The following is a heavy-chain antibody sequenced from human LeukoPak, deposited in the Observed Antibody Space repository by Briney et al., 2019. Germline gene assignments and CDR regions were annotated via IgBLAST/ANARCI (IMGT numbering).Heavy chain of an antibody. CDR2: ISYDGSNK. V-gene: IGHV3-30*04. CDR1: GFTFSSYA. J-gene: IGHJ3*02. CDR3: ARDQGYCSGTSCYSDAFDI. D-gene: IGHD2-2*01. Sequence: GGSLRLSCAASGFTFSSYAMHWVRQAPGKGLEWVAVISYDGSNKYYADSVKGRFTISRDNSKNTLYLQMNSLRAEDTAVYYCARDQGYCSGTSCYSDAFDIWGQGTMVTVSS.